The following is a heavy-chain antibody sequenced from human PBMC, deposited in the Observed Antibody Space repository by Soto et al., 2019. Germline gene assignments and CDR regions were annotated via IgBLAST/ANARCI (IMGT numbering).Heavy chain of an antibody. CDR3: ARDNSGANFGY. CDR1: GYRFIDFF. V-gene: IGHV1-2*02. D-gene: IGHD2-15*01. Sequence: ASVKVSCKASGYRFIDFFLHWVRQAPGQGLEWMGWINPKDGDTNYAQKFQDRVTMTRDTSISVAYMDLSGLNSGDTAVYYCARDNSGANFGYWGQGALVTVSS. J-gene: IGHJ4*02. CDR2: INPKDGDT.